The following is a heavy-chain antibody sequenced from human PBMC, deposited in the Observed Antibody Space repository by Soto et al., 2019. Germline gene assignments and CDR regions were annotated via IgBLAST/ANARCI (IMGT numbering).Heavy chain of an antibody. CDR1: GCSISSYY. J-gene: IGHJ3*02. CDR3: ASSSPHYDFWSGYSFWDAFDI. CDR2: ISYSGST. V-gene: IGHV4-59*01. D-gene: IGHD3-3*01. Sequence: ETQSLTCPLAGCSISSYYWSLIRKPPGKGLEWIGYISYSGSTNYNPSLKSRVTISVDTSKNQFSLKLSSVTAADTAVYYCASSSPHYDFWSGYSFWDAFDIGGQGTRVT.